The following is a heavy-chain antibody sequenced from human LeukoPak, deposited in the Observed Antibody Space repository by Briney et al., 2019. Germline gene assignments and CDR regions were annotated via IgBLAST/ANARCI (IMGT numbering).Heavy chain of an antibody. J-gene: IGHJ5*02. V-gene: IGHV4-39*02. CDR3: ARETPNYDFWSGYYMGWFDP. D-gene: IGHD3-3*01. CDR1: GGSISSSSYY. CDR2: IYYSGST. Sequence: SETLSLTCTVSGGSISSSSYYWGWIRQPPGKGLEWIGSIYYSGSTYYNPSLKSRVTISVDTSKNQFSLKLSSVTAADTAVYYCARETPNYDFWSGYYMGWFDPWGQGTLVTVSS.